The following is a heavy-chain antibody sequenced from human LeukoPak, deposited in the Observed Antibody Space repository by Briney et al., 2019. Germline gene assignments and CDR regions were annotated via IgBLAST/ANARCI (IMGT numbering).Heavy chain of an antibody. D-gene: IGHD5-18*01. J-gene: IGHJ4*02. CDR1: GYSFTSYW. V-gene: IGHV5-51*01. CDR3: ARRYTSMVYFDF. CDR2: IYPGDSDT. Sequence: GESLKISCKGSGYSFTSYWIGWVRQMPGKGLEWMGIIYPGDSDTRYGPSFQGQVTISADKPINTAYLQWNSLKASDTAMYFCARRYTSMVYFDFWGQGALVTVSS.